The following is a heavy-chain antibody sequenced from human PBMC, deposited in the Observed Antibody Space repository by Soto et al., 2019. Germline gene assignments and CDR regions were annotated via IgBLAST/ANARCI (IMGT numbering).Heavy chain of an antibody. CDR2: INHSGST. CDR1: GGSFSGYY. J-gene: IGHJ1*01. Sequence: PSETLSLTCAVYGGSFSGYYWSWIRQPPGKGLEWIWEINHSGSTNYNPSLKSRVTISVDTSKNQFSLKLSSVTAADTAVYYCARPRSSGSFPYFQHGGQGTLVPVYS. D-gene: IGHD3-10*01. V-gene: IGHV4-34*01. CDR3: ARPRSSGSFPYFQH.